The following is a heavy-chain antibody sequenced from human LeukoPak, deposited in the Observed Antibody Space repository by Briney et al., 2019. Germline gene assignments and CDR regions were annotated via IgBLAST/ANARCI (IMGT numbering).Heavy chain of an antibody. V-gene: IGHV5-10-1*04. CDR2: IDPDDSYT. CDR3: ARPNITSYYDSRGYDGFDV. D-gene: IGHD3-22*01. J-gene: IGHJ3*01. CDR1: GYSFTSYW. Sequence: GESLKISCKGSGYSFTSYWISWVRRMPGKGLEWMGRIDPDDSYTNYSPSFQGQVTISADKSVSLAYLQWSRLKASDTAMYYCARPNITSYYDSRGYDGFDVWGQGTMVIVSS.